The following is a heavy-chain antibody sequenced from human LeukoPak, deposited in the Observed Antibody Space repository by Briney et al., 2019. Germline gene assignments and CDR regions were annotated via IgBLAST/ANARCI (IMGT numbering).Heavy chain of an antibody. V-gene: IGHV3-23*01. CDR1: GFTFSSYT. Sequence: GGSLRLSCAASGFTFSSYTMSWVRQASGEGLEWVSTITTSDGNTYYADSVKGRFTVSRDNSKSTLYLQMNSLRAEDTAVYYCAKDGGLWVSAHWGDSWGRGTLVTVSS. CDR2: ITTSDGNT. J-gene: IGHJ4*02. CDR3: AKDGGLWVSAHWGDS. D-gene: IGHD7-27*01.